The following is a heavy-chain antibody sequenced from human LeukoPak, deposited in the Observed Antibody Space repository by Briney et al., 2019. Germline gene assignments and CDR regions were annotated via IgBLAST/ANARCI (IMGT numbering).Heavy chain of an antibody. D-gene: IGHD2-15*01. V-gene: IGHV3-48*03. CDR3: ARGPDIVVVVAAAPGWFGP. CDR2: ISSSGSTI. Sequence: GGSLRLSCAASGFTFSSYEMSWVRQAPGKGLEWVSYISSSGSTIYYADSVKGRFTISRDNAKNSLYLQMNSLRAEDTAVYYCARGPDIVVVVAAAPGWFGPWGQGTLVTVSS. J-gene: IGHJ5*02. CDR1: GFTFSSYE.